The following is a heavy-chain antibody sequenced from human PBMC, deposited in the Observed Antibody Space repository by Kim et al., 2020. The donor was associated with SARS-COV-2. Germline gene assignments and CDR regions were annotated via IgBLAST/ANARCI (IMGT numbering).Heavy chain of an antibody. CDR2: GDDAGHI. CDR1: GGPINNYY. V-gene: IGHV4-59*01. CDR3: TRERSTTWLRSGLLDC. D-gene: IGHD5-12*01. J-gene: IGHJ4*01. Sequence: SETLSLTCSVSGGPINNYYWGWIRQSPGKGLEWIGNGDDAGHINYNPSLKSRTVISLDTSKNQFYLRLYSVTAADTAVYYCTRERSTTWLRSGLLDCWG.